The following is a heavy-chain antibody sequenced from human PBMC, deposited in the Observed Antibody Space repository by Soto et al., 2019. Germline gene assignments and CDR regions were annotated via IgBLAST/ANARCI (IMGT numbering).Heavy chain of an antibody. CDR2: ISGSGGST. J-gene: IGHJ4*02. CDR1: GFTFSSYA. CDR3: AKDTHSVEMATAIDY. Sequence: PGGSLRLSCAASGFTFSSYAMSWVRQAPGKGLEWVSAISGSGGSTYYADSVKGRFTISRDNSKNTLYLQMNSLRAEDTAVYYCAKDTHSVEMATAIDYWGQGTLVTVSS. D-gene: IGHD2-15*01. V-gene: IGHV3-23*01.